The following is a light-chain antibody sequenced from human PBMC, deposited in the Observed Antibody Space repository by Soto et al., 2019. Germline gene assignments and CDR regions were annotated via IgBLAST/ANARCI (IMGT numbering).Light chain of an antibody. CDR3: LQDYNYPWT. CDR1: QSVSSN. V-gene: IGKV3-15*01. J-gene: IGKJ1*01. CDR2: GAS. Sequence: EIVMTPSPSTLAVSPGERATLSCRASQSVSSNLAWYQQKPGQAPRLLIYGASTRATGIPARFSGSGSGTEFTLTISSLQPDDFETYYCLQDYNYPWTFGQGTKVDIK.